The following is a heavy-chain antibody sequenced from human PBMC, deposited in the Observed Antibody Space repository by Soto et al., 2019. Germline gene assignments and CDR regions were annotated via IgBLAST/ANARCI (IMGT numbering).Heavy chain of an antibody. CDR2: INHSGST. J-gene: IGHJ4*02. D-gene: IGHD2-8*02. CDR3: ARDKITGLFDY. CDR1: GWSFSGYY. Sequence: ETLSLTCAVYGWSFSGYYWTWIRQPPGTGLEWIGEINHSGSTNYNPSLKSRVTISVDTSKNQFSLKLTSVTAADTAVYYCARDKITGLFDYWGPGTLVPVSP. V-gene: IGHV4-34*01.